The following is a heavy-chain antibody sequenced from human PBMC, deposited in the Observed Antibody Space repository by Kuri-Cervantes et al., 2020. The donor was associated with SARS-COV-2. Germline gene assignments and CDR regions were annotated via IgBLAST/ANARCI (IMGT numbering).Heavy chain of an antibody. Sequence: ESLKISCAASGFTFSSYEMNWIRQSPGKGLEWIGENHHSGTTNYNPSLKSRVTISLDTSKNQFSLKLKSMTAADTAVYYCAGGVNIFGVVQSSDDWGQGTLVTVSS. V-gene: IGHV4-34*08. CDR1: GFTFSSYE. CDR2: NHHSGTT. J-gene: IGHJ4*02. D-gene: IGHD3-3*02. CDR3: AGGVNIFGVVQSSDD.